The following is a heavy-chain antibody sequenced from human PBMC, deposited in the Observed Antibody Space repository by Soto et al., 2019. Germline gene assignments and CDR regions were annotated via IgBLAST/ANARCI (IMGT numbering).Heavy chain of an antibody. CDR1: GYTFTSYY. CDR2: INPSGGST. D-gene: IGHD3-10*01. Sequence: GDSVKVSCKASGYTFTSYYMHWVRQAPGQGLEWMGIINPSGGSTSYAQKFQGRVTMTRDTSTSTVYMELSSLRSEDTAVYYCARALWFWDPTVKNYYYYDMDVWGQGTTVTVSS. J-gene: IGHJ6*02. CDR3: ARALWFWDPTVKNYYYYDMDV. V-gene: IGHV1-46*01.